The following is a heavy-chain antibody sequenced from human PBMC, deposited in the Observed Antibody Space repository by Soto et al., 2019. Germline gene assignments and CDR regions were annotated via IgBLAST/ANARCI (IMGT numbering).Heavy chain of an antibody. CDR3: XXXSSGYYHAEYFQH. CDR1: GGTFSSYA. CDR2: IIPIFGTA. Sequence: QVQLVQSGAEVKKPGSSVKVSCKASGGTFSSYAISWVRQAPGQGLEWMGGIIPIFGTANYAQKFQGRVTITADESTSTAYMELSSLRSEDTXVXXXXXXSSGYYHAEYFQHWGQGTLVTVSS. J-gene: IGHJ1*01. D-gene: IGHD3-22*01. V-gene: IGHV1-69*01.